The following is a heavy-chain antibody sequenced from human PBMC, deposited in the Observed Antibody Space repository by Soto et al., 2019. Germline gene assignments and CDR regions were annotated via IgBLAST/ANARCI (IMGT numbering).Heavy chain of an antibody. Sequence: QVQLQESGPGLVKPSQTLSLTCTVSGDSISSGGYYWSWLRQHPGKGLAWIGYIYYSGSSYHNPSFKRRVSMSVDRSTNQFSLKLNSVSAADTAVYYCATGQRSGTYYYYGMDVWGQGTTVIVSS. V-gene: IGHV4-31*03. CDR2: IYYSGSS. J-gene: IGHJ6*02. CDR1: GDSISSGGYY. CDR3: ATGQRSGTYYYYGMDV.